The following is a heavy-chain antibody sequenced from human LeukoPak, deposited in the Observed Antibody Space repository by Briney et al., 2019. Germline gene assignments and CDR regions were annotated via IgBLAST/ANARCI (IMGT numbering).Heavy chain of an antibody. J-gene: IGHJ4*02. V-gene: IGHV4-34*01. Sequence: RSSETLSLTCAVYGGSFSGYYWRWIRQPPGKGLEWIGEINHSGSTNYNPSLKSRVTISVDTSKNQFSLKLSSVTAADTAVYYCARGTGGYSGYETFDYWGQGTLVTVSS. CDR3: ARGTGGYSGYETFDY. CDR2: INHSGST. CDR1: GGSFSGYY. D-gene: IGHD5-12*01.